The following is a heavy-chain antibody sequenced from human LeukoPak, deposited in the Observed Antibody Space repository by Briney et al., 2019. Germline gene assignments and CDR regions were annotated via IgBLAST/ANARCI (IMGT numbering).Heavy chain of an antibody. CDR2: INPNSGGT. Sequence: ASVTVSCKASGYTFTGYYMHWVRQAPGQGLEWMGWINPNSGGTNYAQKFQGRVTMTRNTSISTAYMELSSLRSEDTAVYYCARGPNYGDTGDFDLWGRGTLVTVSS. V-gene: IGHV1-2*02. J-gene: IGHJ2*01. D-gene: IGHD4-17*01. CDR3: ARGPNYGDTGDFDL. CDR1: GYTFTGYY.